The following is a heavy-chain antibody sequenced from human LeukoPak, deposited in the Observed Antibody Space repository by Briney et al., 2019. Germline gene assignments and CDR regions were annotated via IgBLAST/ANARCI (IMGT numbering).Heavy chain of an antibody. V-gene: IGHV4-4*02. Sequence: SETLSLTSDVSGGSVTSTNCWTWVRQPPGKGLEWIGEVHLDGRTNYNPSLKSRLIMSVDLPENHISLKLTSVTAADTAVYYCAREGGFSRPLDYSGQGRPVTVSS. D-gene: IGHD3-3*01. CDR3: AREGGFSRPLDY. J-gene: IGHJ4*02. CDR2: VHLDGRT. CDR1: GGSVTSTNC.